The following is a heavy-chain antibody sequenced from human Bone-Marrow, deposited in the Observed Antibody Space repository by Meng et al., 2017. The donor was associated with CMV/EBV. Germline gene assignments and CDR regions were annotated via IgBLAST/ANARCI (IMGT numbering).Heavy chain of an antibody. Sequence: LSLTCAASGFIFSDSAIHWVRQASGKGLEWVGRIKSKSNNYATAFAASVKGRFTISRDDSKNTAYLQMNSLETEDTAVYFCARLQEGGGVLVKPFDYWGQGTRVTGSS. CDR2: IKSKSNNYAT. CDR1: GFIFSDSA. V-gene: IGHV3-73*01. D-gene: IGHD3-16*01. CDR3: ARLQEGGGVLVKPFDY. J-gene: IGHJ4*02.